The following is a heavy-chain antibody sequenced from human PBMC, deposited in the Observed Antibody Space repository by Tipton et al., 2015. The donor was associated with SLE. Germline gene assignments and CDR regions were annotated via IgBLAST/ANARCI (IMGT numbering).Heavy chain of an antibody. J-gene: IGHJ4*02. CDR1: GFTFSSYA. CDR3: AKVGEDCSGGSCYSTSDS. Sequence: SLRLSCAASGFTFSSYAMSWVRQAPGKGLEWVSVIYSGGSTYYADSVKGRFTISRDNSKNTLYLQMNSLRAEDTAVYYCAKVGEDCSGGSCYSTSDSWGQGALGSVS. CDR2: IYSGGST. V-gene: IGHV3-23*03. D-gene: IGHD2-15*01.